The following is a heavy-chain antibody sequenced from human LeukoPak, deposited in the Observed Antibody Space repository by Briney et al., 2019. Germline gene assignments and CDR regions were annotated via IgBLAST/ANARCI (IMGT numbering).Heavy chain of an antibody. CDR1: GFTFSSYS. V-gene: IGHV3-21*01. D-gene: IGHD2-2*01. Sequence: GGSLRLSCAASGFTFSSYSMNWVRQATGKGLEWVSSISSSSSYIYYADSVKGRFTISRDNAKNSLYLQMNSLRAEDTAVYYCARDYGSGYCSSTSCPPYDAFDIWGQGTMVTVSS. CDR3: ARDYGSGYCSSTSCPPYDAFDI. CDR2: ISSSSSYI. J-gene: IGHJ3*02.